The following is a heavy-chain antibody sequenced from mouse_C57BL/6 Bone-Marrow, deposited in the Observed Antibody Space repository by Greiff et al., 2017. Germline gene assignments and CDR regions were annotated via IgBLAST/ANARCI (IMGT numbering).Heavy chain of an antibody. CDR3: AKSYFDY. J-gene: IGHJ2*01. Sequence: VKVVESGPGLVQPSQSLSITCTVSGFSLTSYGVHWVRPSPGKGLEWLGVIWRGGSTDYNAAFMSRLSITKDNSKSQVFFKMNSLQADDTARYYCAKSYFDYWGQGTTLTVSS. V-gene: IGHV2-5*01. CDR1: GFSLTSYG. CDR2: IWRGGST.